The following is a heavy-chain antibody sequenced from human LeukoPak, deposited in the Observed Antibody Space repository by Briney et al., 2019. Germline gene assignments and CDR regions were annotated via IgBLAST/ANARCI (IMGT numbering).Heavy chain of an antibody. Sequence: GGSLRLSCAASGFTFSSYEMNWVRQAPGKGLEWVSSITSGGGGTYHADSVKGRFIISRDDSKDTLFLQMNSLRADDTAIYYCAITGVRDFDSWGQGILVTVSS. CDR2: ITSGGGGT. J-gene: IGHJ4*02. D-gene: IGHD4-11*01. V-gene: IGHV3-23*01. CDR3: AITGVRDFDS. CDR1: GFTFSSYE.